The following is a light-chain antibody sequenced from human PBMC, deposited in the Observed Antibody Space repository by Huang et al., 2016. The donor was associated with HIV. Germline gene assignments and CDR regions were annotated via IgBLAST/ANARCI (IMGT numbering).Light chain of an antibody. CDR1: QSVSKY. CDR3: QQRSIWPPLT. J-gene: IGKJ4*01. CDR2: DAS. Sequence: DIVLTQSPATLSLSPGERATLSCRASQSVSKYLAWYQQKPGQVPRLLIFDASNRAAGIPARFSGSGSGTDFTLTISSLEPEDNAVYYCQQRSIWPPLTFGGGTKVEIK. V-gene: IGKV3-11*01.